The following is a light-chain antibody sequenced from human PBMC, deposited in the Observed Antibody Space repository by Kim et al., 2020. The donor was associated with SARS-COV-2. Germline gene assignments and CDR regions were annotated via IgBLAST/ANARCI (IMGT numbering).Light chain of an antibody. Sequence: LGQTVRITCQGDSLRSYYASWYQQKPGKAPVLVIYGKNNRPSGIPDRFSGSSSGNTASLTITGAQAEDEADYYCNSRDSSGNHLVVFGGGTQLTVL. J-gene: IGLJ2*01. V-gene: IGLV3-19*01. CDR1: SLRSYY. CDR2: GKN. CDR3: NSRDSSGNHLVV.